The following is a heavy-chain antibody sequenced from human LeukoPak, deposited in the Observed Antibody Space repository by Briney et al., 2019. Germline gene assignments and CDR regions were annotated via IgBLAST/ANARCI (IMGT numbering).Heavy chain of an antibody. V-gene: IGHV1-69*06. Sequence: ASVKVSCKASGGTFSSYAISWVRQAPGQGLEWMGGIIPIFGTANYAQKFQGRVTITADKSTRTAYMELSSLRSEDTAAYYCASGRVGQQLVLLGNWFDPWGQGTLVTVSS. CDR3: ASGRVGQQLVLLGNWFDP. J-gene: IGHJ5*02. D-gene: IGHD6-13*01. CDR1: GGTFSSYA. CDR2: IIPIFGTA.